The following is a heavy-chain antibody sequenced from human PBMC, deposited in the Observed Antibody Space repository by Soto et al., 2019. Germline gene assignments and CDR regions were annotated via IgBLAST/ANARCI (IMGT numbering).Heavy chain of an antibody. CDR3: ASTVTVVPAAMRYPAYYYYYMDV. Sequence: ASVKVSCKASGYTFTSYGISWVRQAPGQGLEWMGWISAYNGNTNYAQKLQGRVTMTTDTSTSTAYMELRSLRSDDTAVYYCASTVTVVPAAMRYPAYYYYYMDVWGKGTTVTVSS. V-gene: IGHV1-18*01. CDR2: ISAYNGNT. J-gene: IGHJ6*03. CDR1: GYTFTSYG. D-gene: IGHD2-2*01.